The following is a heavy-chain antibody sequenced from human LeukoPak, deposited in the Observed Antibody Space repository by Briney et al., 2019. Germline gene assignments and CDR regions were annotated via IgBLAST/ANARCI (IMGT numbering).Heavy chain of an antibody. J-gene: IGHJ4*02. D-gene: IGHD3-3*01. CDR1: GFTFSSYW. Sequence: GGSLRLSCAASGFTFSSYWMHWVRQAPGKGLEWVAFIRYDGSNKYYADSVKGRFTLSRDNSRNTLSLQMSNLRAEDTAVYYCAKDRDPFAIFAVATFHYWGQGTLVTVSS. CDR3: AKDRDPFAIFAVATFHY. V-gene: IGHV3-30*02. CDR2: IRYDGSNK.